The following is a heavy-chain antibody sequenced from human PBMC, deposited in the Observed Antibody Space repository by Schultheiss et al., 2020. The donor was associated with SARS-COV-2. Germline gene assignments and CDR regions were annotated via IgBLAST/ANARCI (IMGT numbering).Heavy chain of an antibody. CDR1: GGSISSYY. V-gene: IGHV4-34*01. D-gene: IGHD6-6*01. Sequence: SETLSLTCTVSGGSISSYYWSWIRQPPGKGLEWIGEINHSGSTNYNPSLKSRVTISVDKSKNQFSLKLSSVTAADTAVYYCASAESIAARPRWFDPWGQGTLVTVSS. CDR3: ASAESIAARPRWFDP. J-gene: IGHJ5*02. CDR2: INHSGST.